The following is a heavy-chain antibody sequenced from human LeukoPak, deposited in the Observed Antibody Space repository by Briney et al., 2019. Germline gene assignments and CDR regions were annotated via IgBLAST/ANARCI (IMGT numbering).Heavy chain of an antibody. CDR3: ARGNMVGATKTNFQH. V-gene: IGHV1-69*13. Sequence: SVKVSCKASGGTFSSYAISWVRQAPGQGLEWMGGIIPIFGTANYAQKFQGRVTITAGESTSTAYMELSSLRSEDTAVYYCARGNMVGATKTNFQHWGQGTLVTVSS. J-gene: IGHJ1*01. CDR1: GGTFSSYA. D-gene: IGHD1-26*01. CDR2: IIPIFGTA.